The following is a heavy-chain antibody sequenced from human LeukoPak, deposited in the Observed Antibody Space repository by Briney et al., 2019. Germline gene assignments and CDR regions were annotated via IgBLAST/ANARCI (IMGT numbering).Heavy chain of an antibody. V-gene: IGHV4-59*01. CDR1: GXSISSYY. CDR2: INYSGST. J-gene: IGHJ4*02. CDR3: ARGRGNWGFDY. Sequence: SETLSLTCTVSGXSISSYYWSWIRQPPGKGLEWIGYINYSGSTNYNPSLTSPVTISVDPSKNQFSLKLISVTAADTAVYYCARGRGNWGFDYWGQGTLVTVSS. D-gene: IGHD7-27*01.